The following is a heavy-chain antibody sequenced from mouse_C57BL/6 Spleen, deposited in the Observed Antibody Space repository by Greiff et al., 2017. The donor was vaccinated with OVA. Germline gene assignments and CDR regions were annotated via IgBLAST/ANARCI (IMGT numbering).Heavy chain of an antibody. V-gene: IGHV5-9-1*02. CDR1: GFTFSSYA. CDR3: TRGGMVTTYYFDY. CDR2: ISSGGDYI. Sequence: EVKLMESGEGLVKPGGSLKLSCAASGFTFSSYAMSWVRQTPEKGLEWVAYISSGGDYIYYADTVKGRFTISRDNARNTLYLQMSSLKSEDTAMYYCTRGGMVTTYYFDYWGQGTTLTVSS. J-gene: IGHJ2*01. D-gene: IGHD2-10*02.